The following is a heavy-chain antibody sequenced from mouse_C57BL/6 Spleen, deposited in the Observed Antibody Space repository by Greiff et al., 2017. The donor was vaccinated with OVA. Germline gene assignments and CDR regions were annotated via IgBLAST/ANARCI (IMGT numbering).Heavy chain of an antibody. CDR1: GYTFTSYW. Sequence: VQLQQSGTVLARPGASVKMSCKTSGYTFTSYWMHWVKQRPGQGLEWIGAIYPGNSDTSYNQKFKGKAKLTAVTSASTAYMELSRLTNEDSAVSYCTIPDGYYEYLEVWGTGTTVTVAS. CDR3: TIPDGYYEYLEV. V-gene: IGHV1-5*01. CDR2: IYPGNSDT. J-gene: IGHJ1*03. D-gene: IGHD2-3*01.